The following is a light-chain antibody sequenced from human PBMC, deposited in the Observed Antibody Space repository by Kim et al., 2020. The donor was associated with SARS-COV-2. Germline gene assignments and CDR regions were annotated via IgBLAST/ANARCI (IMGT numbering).Light chain of an antibody. J-gene: IGLJ3*02. V-gene: IGLV8-61*01. CDR1: SGSVSTSSS. Sequence: QTVVTQEPSFSVSPGGTVTLTCGLSSGSVSTSSSPSWYQQTPGQPPRTLIYSTNIRSSGVPDRFSGSILGNKAALTITGAQADDESDYYCVLYMGSGVSGGVFGGGTQLT. CDR3: VLYMGSGVSGGV. CDR2: STN.